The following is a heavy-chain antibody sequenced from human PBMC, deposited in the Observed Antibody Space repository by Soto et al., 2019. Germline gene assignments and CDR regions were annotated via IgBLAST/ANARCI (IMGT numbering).Heavy chain of an antibody. V-gene: IGHV4-61*01. CDR3: ARLGFYYQSLDP. CDR2: IYYGGTT. Sequence: PSETLSLTCAVSGCSISSGCDSWSWIRQPPGKGLEWIGYIYYGGTTRYNPSLESRVTVSLETSKSQFSLTLSSVTASDTAVYYCARLGFYYQSLDPWGHGTLVTVSS. D-gene: IGHD2-2*01. J-gene: IGHJ5*02. CDR1: GCSISSGCDS.